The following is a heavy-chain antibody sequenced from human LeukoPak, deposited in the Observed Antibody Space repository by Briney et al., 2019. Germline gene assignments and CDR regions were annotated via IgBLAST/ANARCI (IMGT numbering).Heavy chain of an antibody. CDR1: GGSISSGGYY. CDR2: IYYSGST. Sequence: SETLSLTCTVSGGSISSGGYYWSWIRQHPGKGLEWIGYIYYSGSTYYNPSPKSRVTISVDTSKNQFSLKLSSVTAADTAVYYCARTVQDIVVVPAAIWWFDPWGQGTLVTVSS. CDR3: ARTVQDIVVVPAAIWWFDP. D-gene: IGHD2-2*01. V-gene: IGHV4-31*03. J-gene: IGHJ5*02.